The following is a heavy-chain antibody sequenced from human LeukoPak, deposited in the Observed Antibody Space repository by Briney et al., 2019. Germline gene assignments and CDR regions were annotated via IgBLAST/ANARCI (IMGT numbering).Heavy chain of an antibody. V-gene: IGHV3-9*01. D-gene: IGHD6-13*01. CDR2: ISWNSGNI. Sequence: PGRSLRLSCAASGFTFDDYAMHWVRQAPGRGLEWVSGISWNSGNIVCADSVKGRFTISRDNAKNSLYLQMNSLRPEDTAFYYCVKGATSSWYDWYDPWGQGTLVTVSS. CDR3: VKGATSSWYDWYDP. CDR1: GFTFDDYA. J-gene: IGHJ5*02.